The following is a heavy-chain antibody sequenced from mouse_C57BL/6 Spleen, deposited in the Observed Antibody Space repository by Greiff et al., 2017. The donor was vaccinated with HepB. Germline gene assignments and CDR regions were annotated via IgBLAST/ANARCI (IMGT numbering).Heavy chain of an antibody. V-gene: IGHV1-59*01. CDR2: IDPSDSYT. Sequence: QVQLQQPGAELVRPGTSVKLSCKASGYTFTSYWMHWVKQRPGQGLEWIGVIDPSDSYTNYNQKFKGKATLTVDTSSSTAYMQLSSLTSEDSAVYYCARKRGNWYFDVWGTGTTVTVSS. CDR1: GYTFTSYW. J-gene: IGHJ1*03. CDR3: ARKRGNWYFDV.